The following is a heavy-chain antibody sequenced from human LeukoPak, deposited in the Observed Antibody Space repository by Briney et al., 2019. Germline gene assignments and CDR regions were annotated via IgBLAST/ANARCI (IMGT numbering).Heavy chain of an antibody. CDR2: ISAYNGNT. V-gene: IGHV1-18*01. Sequence: ASVKVSCKASGYTFTSYGISWVRQAPGQGLEWMGWISAYNGNTNYAQKLQGRVTMTTDTSTSTAYMELRSLRSDDTAVYYCARDYEFKSRVKKLYYYDSSGYYSSAGYWGQGTLVTVSS. CDR3: ARDYEFKSRVKKLYYYDSSGYYSSAGY. J-gene: IGHJ4*02. D-gene: IGHD3-22*01. CDR1: GYTFTSYG.